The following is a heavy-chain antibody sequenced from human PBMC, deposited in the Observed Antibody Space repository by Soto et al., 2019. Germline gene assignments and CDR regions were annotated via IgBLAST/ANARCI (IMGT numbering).Heavy chain of an antibody. Sequence: PSETLSLTCTVSGGAITSSSYYWGWIRQPPGKGLEWIGGIYYSGRSYYNPDLKSRVTMSVHTSKHQSSLTLNSVTAADAAVYYCSRQRTTVVTQAYFDHWGQGTLVTVSS. CDR1: GGAITSSSYY. V-gene: IGHV4-39*01. D-gene: IGHD4-17*01. J-gene: IGHJ4*02. CDR2: IYYSGRS. CDR3: SRQRTTVVTQAYFDH.